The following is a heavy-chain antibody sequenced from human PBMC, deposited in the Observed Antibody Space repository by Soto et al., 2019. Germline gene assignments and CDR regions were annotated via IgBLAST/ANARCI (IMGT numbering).Heavy chain of an antibody. CDR3: ARMASFGSITWFDP. V-gene: IGHV1-8*01. D-gene: IGHD5-18*01. CDR1: GYTLTNHD. Sequence: ASVKVSCRDSGYTLTNHDVTWVRQATGQGLEWMGWMNPGSGDTGYAQKFQGRVTMTRNISIAKDYMDLTSLRSEYTAISCCARMASFGSITWFDPVAQGSRVTVPS. CDR2: MNPGSGDT. J-gene: IGHJ5*02.